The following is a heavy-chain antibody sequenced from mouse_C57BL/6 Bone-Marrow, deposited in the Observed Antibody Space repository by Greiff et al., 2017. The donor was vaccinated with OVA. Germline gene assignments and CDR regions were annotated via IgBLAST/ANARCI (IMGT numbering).Heavy chain of an antibody. CDR3: IPGGLRRDYYAMDY. J-gene: IGHJ4*01. D-gene: IGHD2-4*01. CDR1: GFNIKDDY. CDR2: IDPENGDT. Sequence: DVKLVESGAELVRPGASVKLSCTASGFNIKDDYMHWVKQRPEQGLEWIGWIDPENGDTEYASKFQGKATITADTSSNTAYLQLSSLTSEDTAVYYCIPGGLRRDYYAMDYWGQGTSVTVSS. V-gene: IGHV14-4*01.